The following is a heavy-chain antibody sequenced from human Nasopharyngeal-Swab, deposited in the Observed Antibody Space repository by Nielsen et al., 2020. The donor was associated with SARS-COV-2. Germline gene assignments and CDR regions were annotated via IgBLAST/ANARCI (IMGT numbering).Heavy chain of an antibody. J-gene: IGHJ6*02. Sequence: GESLKISCAASGFTFSSYWMSWVRQAPGKVLEWVANINEDGSEKYYVDSVKGRFTISRDNAKKSLDLQMNSLRAEDTAVYYCARGGAVAGNDYYYGMDVWGQGTTVTVSS. CDR1: GFTFSSYW. V-gene: IGHV3-7*01. D-gene: IGHD6-19*01. CDR3: ARGGAVAGNDYYYGMDV. CDR2: INEDGSEK.